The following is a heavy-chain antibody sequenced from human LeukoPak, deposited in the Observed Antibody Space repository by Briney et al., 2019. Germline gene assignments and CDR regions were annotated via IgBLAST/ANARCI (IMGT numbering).Heavy chain of an antibody. CDR3: AKGVEYYDSSGYYDY. Sequence: GGSLRLSCAASGFTFSSYAMSWVRQAPGKGLEWVSAISGSGSSTYYADSVKGRFTISRDNSKNTLYLQMNSLRAEDTAVYYCAKGVEYYDSSGYYDYWGQGTLVTVSS. CDR1: GFTFSSYA. D-gene: IGHD3-22*01. J-gene: IGHJ4*02. CDR2: ISGSGSST. V-gene: IGHV3-23*01.